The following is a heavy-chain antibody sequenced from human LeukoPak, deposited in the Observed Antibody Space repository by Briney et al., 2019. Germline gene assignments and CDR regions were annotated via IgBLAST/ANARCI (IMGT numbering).Heavy chain of an antibody. CDR2: INPSGGST. CDR1: GGTFSSYA. J-gene: IGHJ4*02. D-gene: IGHD2-15*01. CDR3: ARILSYSSHFDY. Sequence: RASVKVSCKASGGTFSSYAISWVRQAPGQGLEWMGIINPSGGSTSYAQKFQGRVTMTRDTSTSTVYMELSSLRSEDTAVYYCARILSYSSHFDYWGQGTLVTVSS. V-gene: IGHV1-46*01.